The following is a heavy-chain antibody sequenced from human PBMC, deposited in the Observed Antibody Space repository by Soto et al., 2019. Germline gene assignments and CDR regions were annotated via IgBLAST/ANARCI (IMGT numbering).Heavy chain of an antibody. J-gene: IGHJ6*02. Sequence: LKISCKGSGYSFTSYWISWVRQMPGKGLEWMGRIDPSDSYTNYSPSFQGHVTISADKSISTAYLQWSSLKASDTAMYYCASPAGYCSSTSCYTVYGMDVWGQGTTVTVSS. CDR2: IDPSDSYT. V-gene: IGHV5-10-1*01. CDR1: GYSFTSYW. D-gene: IGHD2-2*02. CDR3: ASPAGYCSSTSCYTVYGMDV.